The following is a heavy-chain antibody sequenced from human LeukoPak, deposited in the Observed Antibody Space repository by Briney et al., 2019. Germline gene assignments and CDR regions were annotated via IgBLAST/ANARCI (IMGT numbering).Heavy chain of an antibody. CDR3: ASQVSTYYFDY. CDR2: IVPILGIA. CDR1: GGTFSSYA. J-gene: IGHJ4*02. V-gene: IGHV1-69*04. Sequence: SVKVSCKASGGTFSSYAISWVRQAPGQGLEWMGRIVPILGIANYAQKFQGRVTITADKSTSTAYMELSSLRSEDTAVYYCASQVSTYYFDYWGQGTLVTVSS.